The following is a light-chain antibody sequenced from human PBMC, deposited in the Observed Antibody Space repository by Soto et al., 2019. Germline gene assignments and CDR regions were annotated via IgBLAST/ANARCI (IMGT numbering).Light chain of an antibody. CDR2: EGS. J-gene: IGLJ1*01. CDR3: CSYAGSSTFV. Sequence: QSFLSNPASVSGSPGQSLTLSCTGTSSDLGSYNLVSWYQQHPGKAPKLMIYEGSKRPSGVSYRFSGSKSGNTASLTISGLQTEDEADYYCCSYAGSSTFVFGTGTKITFL. CDR1: SSDLGSYNL. V-gene: IGLV2-23*01.